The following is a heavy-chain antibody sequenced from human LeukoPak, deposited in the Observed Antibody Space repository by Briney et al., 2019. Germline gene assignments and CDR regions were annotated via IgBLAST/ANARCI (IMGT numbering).Heavy chain of an antibody. CDR3: ARGAEDIVVVPATYFDY. D-gene: IGHD2-2*01. Sequence: SETLSLTCTVSGGSISSYYWSWIQQPPGKGLEWIGYIYYSGSTNYNPSLKSRVTISVDTSKNQFSLKLSSVTAADTAVYYCARGAEDIVVVPATYFDYWGQGTLVTVSS. CDR2: IYYSGST. CDR1: GGSISSYY. V-gene: IGHV4-59*01. J-gene: IGHJ4*02.